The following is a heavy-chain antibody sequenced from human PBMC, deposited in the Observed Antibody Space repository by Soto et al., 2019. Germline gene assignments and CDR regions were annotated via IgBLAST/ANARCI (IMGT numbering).Heavy chain of an antibody. CDR3: ARAGVYSSAYMEV. Sequence: EVQLVESGGGLVQPGGSLRVSCAASGLTVSNNSMNWVRQITGKGLEWVSITFSGGSTYYADSVKGRFTVSRDNSKNTLHLQMNSLTAEDTAVYYCARAGVYSSAYMEVWGEGATVTVSS. CDR2: TFSGGST. V-gene: IGHV3-66*01. D-gene: IGHD6-25*01. CDR1: GLTVSNNS. J-gene: IGHJ6*03.